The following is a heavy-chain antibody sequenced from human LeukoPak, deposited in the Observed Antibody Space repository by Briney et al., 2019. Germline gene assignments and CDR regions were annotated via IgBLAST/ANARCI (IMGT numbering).Heavy chain of an antibody. Sequence: GGSLRLSCAASGFTFSSYAMNWVRQAPGKGLEWVSGISGSGGSTYYADSVKGRFTISRDNSKKTLYLQMNSLRAEDTAVYYCSKDMSIRSNDYWGQGTLVTVSS. CDR1: GFTFSSYA. CDR3: SKDMSIRSNDY. V-gene: IGHV3-23*01. J-gene: IGHJ4*02. D-gene: IGHD6-6*01. CDR2: ISGSGGST.